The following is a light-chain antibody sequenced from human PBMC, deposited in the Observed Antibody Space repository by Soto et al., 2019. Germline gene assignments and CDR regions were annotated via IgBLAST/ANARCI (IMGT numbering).Light chain of an antibody. J-gene: IGKJ3*01. CDR3: QKCSRLSFT. CDR1: QSVSRSY. CDR2: GAS. Sequence: EIVLTQSPGTLSLSPGERATLSCRASQSVSRSYLAWYQQKPGQAPRLLIYGASNSASGIPDRFSGSGSGTDFTLTISRLEPEDFAVYYCQKCSRLSFTFGPGTRVDIK. V-gene: IGKV3-20*01.